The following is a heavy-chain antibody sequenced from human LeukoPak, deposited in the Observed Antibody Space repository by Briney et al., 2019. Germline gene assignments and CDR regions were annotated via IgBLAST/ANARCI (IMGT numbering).Heavy chain of an antibody. CDR3: ARLRSSSWYTVDY. CDR1: GYPFPYYW. J-gene: IGHJ4*02. V-gene: IGHV5-51*01. Sequence: GESLKISFKGSGYPFPYYWSAWVRPMPGKGLEWMGLIYPDDSDTRFSPSFQGLVTISADKSITTAYLQWSSLKASDTAMYYCARLRSSSWYTVDYWGQGTLVTVSS. CDR2: IYPDDSDT. D-gene: IGHD6-13*01.